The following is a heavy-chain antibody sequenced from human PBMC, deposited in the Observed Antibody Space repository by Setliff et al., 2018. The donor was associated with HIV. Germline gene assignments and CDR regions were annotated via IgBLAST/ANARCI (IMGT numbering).Heavy chain of an antibody. D-gene: IGHD6-13*01. V-gene: IGHV3-7*01. CDR2: IKQDGSEK. J-gene: IGHJ4*02. CDR3: ARPGIGDSSSWYYFDY. Sequence: GGSLRLSCAASGFTFSSYWMSWVRQAPGKGLEWVANIKQDGSEKYYVDSVKGRFIISRDNAKNSLYLQMNSLRAEDTAVYYCARPGIGDSSSWYYFDYWGQGTLVTVSS. CDR1: GFTFSSYW.